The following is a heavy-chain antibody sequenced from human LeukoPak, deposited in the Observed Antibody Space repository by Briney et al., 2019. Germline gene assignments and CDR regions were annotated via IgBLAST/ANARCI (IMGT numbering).Heavy chain of an antibody. V-gene: IGHV3-9*01. Sequence: GGSLRLSCAGSGFTFDDYAMHWVRQAPGKGLEWVSGISWNSGNIGYADSVKGRFIISRDNAKNSLYLQMDSLTAEDAAVYYCARVRGSSGWYYFDYWGQGTLVTVSS. J-gene: IGHJ4*02. CDR2: ISWNSGNI. CDR3: ARVRGSSGWYYFDY. D-gene: IGHD6-19*01. CDR1: GFTFDDYA.